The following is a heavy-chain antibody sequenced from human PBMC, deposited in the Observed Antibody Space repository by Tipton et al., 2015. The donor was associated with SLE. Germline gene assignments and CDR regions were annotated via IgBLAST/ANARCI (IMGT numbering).Heavy chain of an antibody. Sequence: TLSLTCAVYGGSFSGYYWSWIRQPPGKGLEWIGEINHNGGTNYNPSLKGRVTISVDTSKNQFSLKMSSVTAADTAMYYCARLSSGTGDFEHWGQGTLVTVSS. CDR3: ARLSSGTGDFEH. D-gene: IGHD7-27*01. V-gene: IGHV4-34*01. J-gene: IGHJ4*02. CDR2: INHNGGT. CDR1: GGSFSGYY.